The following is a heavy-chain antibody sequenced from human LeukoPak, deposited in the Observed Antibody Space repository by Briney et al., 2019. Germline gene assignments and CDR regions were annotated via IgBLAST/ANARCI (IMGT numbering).Heavy chain of an antibody. CDR2: INPNSGGT. Sequence: ASVKVSCKASGYTFTGYYMHWVRQAPGQGLEWMGWINPNSGGTNYAQKFQGRVTMTRDTSISTAYMELSRLRSDDTAVYYCARDPSITMVRGVISYYFDYWAREPWSPSPQ. CDR3: ARDPSITMVRGVISYYFDY. CDR1: GYTFTGYY. J-gene: IGHJ4*02. D-gene: IGHD3-10*01. V-gene: IGHV1-2*02.